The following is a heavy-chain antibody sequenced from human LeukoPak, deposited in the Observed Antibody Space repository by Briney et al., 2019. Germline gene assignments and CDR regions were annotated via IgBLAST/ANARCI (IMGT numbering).Heavy chain of an antibody. V-gene: IGHV4-34*01. Sequence: SETLSLTCAVYGGSFSGYYWSWIRQPPGKGLEWIGEIEHSGSTNYNPSLKSRVTISVDTSKNQFSLKLSSVTAADTAVYYCARGPGSSGDRSPGGMDVWGQGTTVTVSS. CDR3: ARGPGSSGDRSPGGMDV. CDR1: GGSFSGYY. J-gene: IGHJ6*02. CDR2: IEHSGST. D-gene: IGHD2-21*02.